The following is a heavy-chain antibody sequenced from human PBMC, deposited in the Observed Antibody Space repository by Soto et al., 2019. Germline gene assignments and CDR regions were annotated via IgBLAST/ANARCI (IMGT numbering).Heavy chain of an antibody. CDR3: AREEDIVVVPAAIYYYYGMDV. J-gene: IGHJ6*02. CDR1: GGTFSSYA. CDR2: IIPIFGAA. Sequence: ASVKVSCKASGGTFSSYAISWVRQAPGQGLEWMGGIIPIFGAANYAQKFQGRVTITADESTSTAYMELSSLRSEDTAVYYCAREEDIVVVPAAIYYYYGMDVWGQGTTVTVSS. V-gene: IGHV1-69*13. D-gene: IGHD2-2*02.